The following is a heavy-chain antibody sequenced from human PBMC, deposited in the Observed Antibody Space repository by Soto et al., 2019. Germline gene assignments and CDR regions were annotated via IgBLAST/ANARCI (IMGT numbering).Heavy chain of an antibody. Sequence: PSETLSLSSAVSGGSISSYYWSWSRQPPGKGLEWIGHFYYSGSTNYNPSLNSRGTMSADTSENQFSLKLYSVTAADTAVYFSAAAKYCTGGRWLDYWGPGTLVTVSS. J-gene: IGHJ4*02. CDR3: AAAKYCTGGRWLDY. D-gene: IGHD2-8*02. CDR2: FYYSGST. CDR1: GGSISSYY. V-gene: IGHV4-59*01.